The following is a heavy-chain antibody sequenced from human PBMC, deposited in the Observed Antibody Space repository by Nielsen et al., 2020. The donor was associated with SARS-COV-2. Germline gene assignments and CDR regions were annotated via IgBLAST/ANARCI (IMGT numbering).Heavy chain of an antibody. CDR1: GFTFNNYG. CDR2: ISYEGSEK. CDR3: AKRRAVFLLTFGGEGAMDV. J-gene: IGHJ6*02. V-gene: IGHV3-30*18. D-gene: IGHD3-16*01. Sequence: GESLKISCEASGFTFNNYGMYWVRQALGKGLEWVASISYEGSEKYYANSLKGRFTVSRDTSKNTVYLQMNSLSVEDTAVYHCAKRRAVFLLTFGGEGAMDVWGQGTTVSVSS.